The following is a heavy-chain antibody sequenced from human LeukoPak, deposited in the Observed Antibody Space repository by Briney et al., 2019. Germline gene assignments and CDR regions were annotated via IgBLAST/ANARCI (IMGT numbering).Heavy chain of an antibody. CDR1: GGSFSGYC. CDR2: INHSGST. D-gene: IGHD5-12*01. Sequence: SETLSLTCAVYGGSFSGYCWSWIRQPPGKGLEWIGEINHSGSTNYNPSLKSRVTISVDTSKNQFSLKLSSVTAADTAVYYCARGLRGAFDIWGQGTMVTVSS. V-gene: IGHV4-34*01. CDR3: ARGLRGAFDI. J-gene: IGHJ3*02.